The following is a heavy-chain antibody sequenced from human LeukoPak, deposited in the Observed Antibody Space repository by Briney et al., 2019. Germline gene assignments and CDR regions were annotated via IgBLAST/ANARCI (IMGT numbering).Heavy chain of an antibody. V-gene: IGHV1-8*03. D-gene: IGHD3-22*01. CDR1: GYTFTSYD. CDR3: ARNRVDYYDSSGYYGGFDY. J-gene: IGHJ4*02. CDR2: MNPNSGNT. Sequence: GASVTVSCKASGYTFTSYDINWVRQATGQGLEWMGWMNPNSGNTDYAQKFQGRVTITRNTSISTAYMELSSLRSEDTAVYYCARNRVDYYDSSGYYGGFDYWGQGTLVTVSS.